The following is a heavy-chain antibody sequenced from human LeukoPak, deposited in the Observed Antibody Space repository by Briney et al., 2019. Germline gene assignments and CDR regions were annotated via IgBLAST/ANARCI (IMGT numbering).Heavy chain of an antibody. D-gene: IGHD1-26*01. J-gene: IGHJ5*02. CDR2: IYHSGST. V-gene: IGHV4-30-2*01. CDR3: ARGLGNNWFDP. CDR1: GGSISSGGYS. Sequence: SETLSLTCAVSGGSISSGGYSWSWIRQPPGKGLEWIGYIYHSGSTYYNPPLKSRVTISVDRSKNQFSLKLSSVTAADTAVYYCARGLGNNWFDPWGQGTLVTVSS.